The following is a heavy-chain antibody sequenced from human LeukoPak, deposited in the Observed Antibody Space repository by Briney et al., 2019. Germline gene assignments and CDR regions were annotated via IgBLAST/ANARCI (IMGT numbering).Heavy chain of an antibody. V-gene: IGHV4-39*07. CDR1: GGSISSSNYY. J-gene: IGHJ6*03. CDR3: AREGPLLEWPPPYYYYMDV. Sequence: PSETLSLTCTVSGGSISSSNYYWGWIRQPPGKGLEWIGSFHYSGSTYYNPSLKSRVTISVDTSKNQFSLRLSSVTAADTAVYYCAREGPLLEWPPPYYYYMDVWGKGTTVTVSS. CDR2: FHYSGST. D-gene: IGHD3-3*01.